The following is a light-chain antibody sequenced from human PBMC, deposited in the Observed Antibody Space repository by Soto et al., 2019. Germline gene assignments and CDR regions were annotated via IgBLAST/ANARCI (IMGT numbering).Light chain of an antibody. CDR3: QQRSNWLFT. V-gene: IGKV3-11*01. CDR2: DAS. Sequence: EIVLTQSPATLSLSPGERATLSCRASQSVSSYLAWYQQKPGQAPRLLIYDASSRATGIPARFSGSGSGTDFKLTTSSLEPEAFAVYDCQQRSNWLFTFGPGTKVDIK. J-gene: IGKJ3*01. CDR1: QSVSSY.